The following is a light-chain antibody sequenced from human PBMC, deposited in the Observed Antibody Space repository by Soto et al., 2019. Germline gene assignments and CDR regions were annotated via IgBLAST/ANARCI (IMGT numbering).Light chain of an antibody. CDR1: QGVINS. CDR2: SIS. Sequence: IQVTQSPSILSASVGDRVTITCRTSQGVINSFAWYQQKSGKAPRLLIYSISSLKSGVPSRFSGSGSGAEFTLTISSLQPEDFATYFCQQLYTYPYTFGLGTQLQI. J-gene: IGKJ2*01. CDR3: QQLYTYPYT. V-gene: IGKV1-9*01.